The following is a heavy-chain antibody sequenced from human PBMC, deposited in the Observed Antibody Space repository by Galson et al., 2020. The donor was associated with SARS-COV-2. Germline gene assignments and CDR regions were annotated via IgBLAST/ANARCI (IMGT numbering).Heavy chain of an antibody. CDR3: ARGSAKITMIVGVIAPDY. CDR2: ISYDGSNK. Sequence: GGSLRLSCAASGFTFSSYAMHWVRQAPGKGLEWVAVISYDGSNKYYADSVKGRFTISRDNSKNTLYLQMNSLRAEDTAVYYCARGSAKITMIVGVIAPDYWGQGTRVTVSS. D-gene: IGHD3-22*01. V-gene: IGHV3-30-3*01. CDR1: GFTFSSYA. J-gene: IGHJ4*02.